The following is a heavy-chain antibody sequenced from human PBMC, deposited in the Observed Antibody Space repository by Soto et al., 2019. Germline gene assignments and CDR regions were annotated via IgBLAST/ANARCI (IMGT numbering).Heavy chain of an antibody. V-gene: IGHV4-59*01. CDR2: IYYSGST. J-gene: IGHJ6*03. Sequence: SETLSLTCTVSGGSISSYYWSWIRQPPGKGLEWIGYIYYSGSTNYNPSLKSRVTISVDTSKNQFSLKLSSVTAADTAVYYCARDRVQFSQYYYYMHVWGKGTTVTVSS. CDR3: ARDRVQFSQYYYYMHV. CDR1: GGSISSYY.